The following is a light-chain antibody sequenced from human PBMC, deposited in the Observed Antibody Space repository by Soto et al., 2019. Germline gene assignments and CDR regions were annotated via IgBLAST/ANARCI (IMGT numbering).Light chain of an antibody. CDR2: VAS. V-gene: IGKV1-39*01. J-gene: IGKJ2*01. CDR3: QQSYSTPYN. Sequence: DIQMTQSPSSLSASVGDRVTITCRASQSISSNLNWYQQKPGEAPKLLIYVASSLQSGVPSRFSGSESGTDYTLTISSLQPDDFGTYYCQQSYSTPYNFGQGTKLEIK. CDR1: QSISSN.